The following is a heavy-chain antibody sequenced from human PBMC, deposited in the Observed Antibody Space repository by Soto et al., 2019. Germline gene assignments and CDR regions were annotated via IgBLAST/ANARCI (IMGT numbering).Heavy chain of an antibody. CDR3: GSSEGNDYYYGMDV. CDR2: ISSSGTTI. J-gene: IGHJ6*02. Sequence: GGSLRLSCAASGFRFSDYYMSWVRQAPGKGLEWVSFISSSGTTIYYADSVKGRFTMSRDNAKKSLFLTMKSLGVEDTAVFYCGSSEGNDYYYGMDVWGQGTTVTVSS. V-gene: IGHV3-11*01. CDR1: GFRFSDYY.